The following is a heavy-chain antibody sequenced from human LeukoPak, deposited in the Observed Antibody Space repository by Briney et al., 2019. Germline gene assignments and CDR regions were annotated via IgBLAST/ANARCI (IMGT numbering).Heavy chain of an antibody. CDR3: ARWGVKIAAAGRSH. Sequence: GRSLRLSCAASGFTFSSYAMHWVHQAPGKGLEWVAVISYDGSNKYYADSVKGRFTISRDNSKNTLYLQMNSLRAEDTAVYYCARWGVKIAAAGRSHWGQGTLVTVSS. CDR2: ISYDGSNK. V-gene: IGHV3-30*01. J-gene: IGHJ4*02. D-gene: IGHD6-13*01. CDR1: GFTFSSYA.